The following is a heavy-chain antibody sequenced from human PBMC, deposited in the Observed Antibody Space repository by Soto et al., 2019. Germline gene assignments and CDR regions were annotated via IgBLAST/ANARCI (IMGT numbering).Heavy chain of an antibody. CDR2: IIPIFGTA. Sequence: SVKVSCKASGGTFSSYAISWVRQAPGQGLEWMGGIIPIFGTANYAQKFQGRVTITADESTSTAYMELSSLRSEDTAVYYCARDRYYYGSGSYYTGDYWGQGTLVTVSS. CDR1: GGTFSSYA. CDR3: ARDRYYYGSGSYYTGDY. V-gene: IGHV1-69*13. D-gene: IGHD3-10*01. J-gene: IGHJ4*02.